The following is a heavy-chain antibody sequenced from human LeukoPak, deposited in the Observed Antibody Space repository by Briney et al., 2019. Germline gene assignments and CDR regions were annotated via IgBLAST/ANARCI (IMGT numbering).Heavy chain of an antibody. CDR1: GFTFGNFA. D-gene: IGHD3-22*01. CDR2: IGGGGTNT. V-gene: IGHV3-23*01. Sequence: GGSLRLSCAASGFTFGNFAMSWVRQAPQKGLEWVATIGGGGTNTFYVDSVKGRFTISRDNSKNMVYLQMSSLRVEDTAVYYCANPYYYDSSGYTADAFDIWGQGTMVTVSS. CDR3: ANPYYYDSSGYTADAFDI. J-gene: IGHJ3*02.